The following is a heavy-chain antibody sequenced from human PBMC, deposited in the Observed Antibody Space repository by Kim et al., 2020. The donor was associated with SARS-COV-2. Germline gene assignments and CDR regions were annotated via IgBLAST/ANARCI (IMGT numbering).Heavy chain of an antibody. J-gene: IGHJ4*02. CDR3: ARDRVGGVDTATD. V-gene: IGHV3-30-3*01. CDR2: ISYDGSNK. CDR1: GFTFSSYA. D-gene: IGHD5-18*01. Sequence: GGSLRLSCAASGFTFSSYAMHWVRQAPGKGLEWVAVISYDGSNKYYADSVKGRFTISRDNSKNTLYLQMNSLRAEDTAVYYCARDRVGGVDTATDWGQGTLVTVSS.